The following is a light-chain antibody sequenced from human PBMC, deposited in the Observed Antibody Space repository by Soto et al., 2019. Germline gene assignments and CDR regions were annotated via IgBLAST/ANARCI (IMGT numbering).Light chain of an antibody. CDR3: QSFDSSLSGSV. V-gene: IGLV1-40*01. CDR2: NNS. Sequence: QSVLTQPPSVSGAPGQRVTISCTGSSPNIGAGYDIHWYQQLPGTAPKLLIYNNSNRPSGVPDRFSGSRSGTSASLAITGLQAEDEADYYCQSFDSSLSGSVFGGGTKLTVL. CDR1: SPNIGAGYD. J-gene: IGLJ2*01.